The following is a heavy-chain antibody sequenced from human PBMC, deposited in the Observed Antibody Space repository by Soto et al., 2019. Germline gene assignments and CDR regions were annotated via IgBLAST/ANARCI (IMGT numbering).Heavy chain of an antibody. CDR3: AGEASYYDFWSGYQPHAFDI. J-gene: IGHJ3*02. V-gene: IGHV4-59*01. D-gene: IGHD3-3*01. CDR2: IYYSGST. CDR1: GGSISSYY. Sequence: SETLSLTCTVSGGSISSYYWSWIRQPPGKGLEWIGYIYYSGSTNYNPSLKSRVTISVDTSKSQFSLKLSSVTAADTAVYYCAGEASYYDFWSGYQPHAFDIWGQGTMVTVSS.